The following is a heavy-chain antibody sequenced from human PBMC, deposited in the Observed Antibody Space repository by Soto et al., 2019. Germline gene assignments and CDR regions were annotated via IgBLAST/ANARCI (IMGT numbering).Heavy chain of an antibody. CDR2: IYWNDDK. Sequence: QITLKESGPTLVTPTQTLTLTCTLSGFSHSTSGVAVGWIRQPPGQALEWLGHIYWNDDKYYSTSLKSRLSLSKDTSKNQVVLTMTNVAPLDTGTYYCARLLSAALFSYDLWGQGTLVTVSS. CDR3: ARLLSAALFSYDL. V-gene: IGHV2-5*01. CDR1: GFSHSTSGVA. J-gene: IGHJ5*02. D-gene: IGHD1-26*01.